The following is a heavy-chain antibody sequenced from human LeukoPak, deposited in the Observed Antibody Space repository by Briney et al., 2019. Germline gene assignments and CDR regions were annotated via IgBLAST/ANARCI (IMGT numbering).Heavy chain of an antibody. Sequence: GGSLRLSCAASGFTVSSNCMSWVRQAPGKGLEWVSVIYSGGSTYYADSVKGRFTISRDNSKNTLYLQMNSLRAEDTAVYYCARASYSSSWYGDVAFDIWGQGTMVTVSS. V-gene: IGHV3-53*01. CDR2: IYSGGST. D-gene: IGHD6-13*01. CDR1: GFTVSSNC. J-gene: IGHJ3*02. CDR3: ARASYSSSWYGDVAFDI.